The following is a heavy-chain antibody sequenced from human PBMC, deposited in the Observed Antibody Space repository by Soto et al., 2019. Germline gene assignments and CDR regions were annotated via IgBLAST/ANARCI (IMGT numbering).Heavy chain of an antibody. D-gene: IGHD2-8*02. J-gene: IGHJ4*02. CDR2: IYYSGST. V-gene: IGHV4-28*03. CDR3: ARDKITGLFDY. Sequence: SETLSLTCAVSGYSISSSNWWGWIRQPPGKGLEWIGYIYYSGSTNYNPSLKSRVTISVDKSKNQFSLKLTSVTAADTAVYYCARDKITGLFDYWGQGTLVTVSS. CDR1: GYSISSSNW.